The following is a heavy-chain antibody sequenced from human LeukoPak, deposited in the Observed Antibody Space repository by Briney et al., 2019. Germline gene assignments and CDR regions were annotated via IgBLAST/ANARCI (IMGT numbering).Heavy chain of an antibody. D-gene: IGHD3-9*01. CDR3: ARGATYYDILTGYYYRYSYFDY. J-gene: IGHJ4*02. Sequence: SETLSLTCAVYGGSFSGYYWSWIRQPPGKGPEWIGEINHSGSTNYNPSLKSRVTISVDTSKNQFSLKLSSVTAADTAVYYCARGATYYDILTGYYYRYSYFDYWGQGTLVTVSS. CDR2: INHSGST. V-gene: IGHV4-34*01. CDR1: GGSFSGYY.